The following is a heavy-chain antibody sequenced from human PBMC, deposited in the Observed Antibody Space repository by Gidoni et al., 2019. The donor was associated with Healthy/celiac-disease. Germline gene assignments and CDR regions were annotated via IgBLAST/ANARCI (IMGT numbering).Heavy chain of an antibody. CDR2: IYYSGST. CDR1: GGSLSSYY. Sequence: QVQLQESGPGLVKPSETLSLTCTVSGGSLSSYYWSWIRQPPGKGLEWIGYIYYSGSTNYNPSLKSRVTISVDTSKNQFSLKLSSVTAADTAVYYCARGGATVVTVAFDIWGQGTMVTVSS. V-gene: IGHV4-59*01. D-gene: IGHD2-15*01. CDR3: ARGGATVVTVAFDI. J-gene: IGHJ3*02.